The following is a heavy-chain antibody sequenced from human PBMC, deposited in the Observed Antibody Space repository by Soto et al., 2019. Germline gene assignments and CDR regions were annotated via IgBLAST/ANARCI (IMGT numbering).Heavy chain of an antibody. CDR1: GGPIKTGDYY. Sequence: SETLSLTCNVSGGPIKTGDYYWNWIRQPPGKGLEWIGYVFYSGATNYSPSLKSRAAISMDTSKNQFSLSLTSVTAADTAVYYCARAGFSYGHLLFWGQGIRITVSS. V-gene: IGHV4-30-4*01. J-gene: IGHJ4*02. CDR3: ARAGFSYGHLLF. CDR2: VFYSGAT. D-gene: IGHD3-10*01.